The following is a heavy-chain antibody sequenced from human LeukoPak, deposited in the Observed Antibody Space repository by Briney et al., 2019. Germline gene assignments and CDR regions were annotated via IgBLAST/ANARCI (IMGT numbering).Heavy chain of an antibody. CDR2: INCKSGGT. J-gene: IGHJ5*01. D-gene: IGHD1-26*01. CDR3: ARPWEITMSERSYNWFDS. CDR1: GYTFTAYY. Sequence: SVKVSCKASGYTFTAYYIHWVRQAPGQGLEWMGRINCKSGGTNYAQKFQGRVTMTRDTSISTAYMELSRLRSDDTAVYYCARPWEITMSERSYNWFDSWGQGTLVTVSS. V-gene: IGHV1-2*02.